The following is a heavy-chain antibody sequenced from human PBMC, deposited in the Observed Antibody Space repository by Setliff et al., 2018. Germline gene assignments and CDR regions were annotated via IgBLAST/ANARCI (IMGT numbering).Heavy chain of an antibody. Sequence: PSETLSLTCTISGGFTSSFYWSWIRQAPGKGLEWIGYVDHSGSTNFSPSLKSRGTISVDTSTNQFSLKLRSVTAADTAVYYCARLSWNGLRYYGLDVWGQGTTVTVSS. J-gene: IGHJ6*02. V-gene: IGHV4-59*01. CDR3: ARLSWNGLRYYGLDV. CDR2: VDHSGST. CDR1: GGFTSSFY. D-gene: IGHD3-3*01.